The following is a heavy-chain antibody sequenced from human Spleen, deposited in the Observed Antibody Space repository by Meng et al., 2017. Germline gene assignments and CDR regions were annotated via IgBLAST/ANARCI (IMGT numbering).Heavy chain of an antibody. CDR3: ARESSIIWNYFDP. Sequence: QVQPQESGPGLVKPSQTLSLTCTVSGGSITSGDYYWSWIRQPPGKGLEWIGYIYYSGSTNYNPPLKSRVSISIDTSKNQFSLKLSSVTATDTAVYYCARESSIIWNYFDPWGQGTLVTVSS. D-gene: IGHD1-7*01. V-gene: IGHV4-30-4*01. CDR1: GGSITSGDYY. CDR2: IYYSGST. J-gene: IGHJ5*02.